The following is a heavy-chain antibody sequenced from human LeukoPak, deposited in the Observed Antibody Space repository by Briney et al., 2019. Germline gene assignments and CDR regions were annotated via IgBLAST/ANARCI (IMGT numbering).Heavy chain of an antibody. J-gene: IGHJ4*02. CDR2: IARSGDTT. Sequence: GGSLRLSCAASGFTFSKYAMRWVRQAPGKGLEWVSSIARSGDTTYYADSVKGRFTISRDNSQNTLYLQMNSLRAEDTAVYYCADSNYWYPVDYWGQGTLVTVSS. V-gene: IGHV3-23*01. CDR1: GFTFSKYA. D-gene: IGHD4-11*01. CDR3: ADSNYWYPVDY.